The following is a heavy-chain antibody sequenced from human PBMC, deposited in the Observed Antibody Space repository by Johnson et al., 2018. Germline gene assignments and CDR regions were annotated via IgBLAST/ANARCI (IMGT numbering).Heavy chain of an antibody. CDR2: ISYSGNT. Sequence: QVQLQESGPGLVKPSESLSLTCTVSGGSITDDYWIWIRQPPGKVLEWIGYISYSGNTKYNPSLDSRVPISVDTSKTQFSLRRSSVTAADTAIYYCAKAVGSGYDDMDVWGKGTTVTVSS. J-gene: IGHJ6*03. D-gene: IGHD1-26*01. V-gene: IGHV4-59*01. CDR3: AKAVGSGYDDMDV. CDR1: GGSITDDY.